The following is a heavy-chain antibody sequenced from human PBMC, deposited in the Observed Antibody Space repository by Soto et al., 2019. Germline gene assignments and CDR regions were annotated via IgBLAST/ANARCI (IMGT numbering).Heavy chain of an antibody. V-gene: IGHV1-18*01. D-gene: IGHD3-3*01. Sequence: ASVKVSCKASGYTFTIYGISWVRQAPGQGLEWMGWISAYNGNTNYAQKLQGRVTMTTDTSTSTAYMELRSLRSDDTAVYYCARDKRLTYYDFWSGYFSAPNYGMDVWGQGTTVTV. CDR3: ARDKRLTYYDFWSGYFSAPNYGMDV. CDR1: GYTFTIYG. CDR2: ISAYNGNT. J-gene: IGHJ6*02.